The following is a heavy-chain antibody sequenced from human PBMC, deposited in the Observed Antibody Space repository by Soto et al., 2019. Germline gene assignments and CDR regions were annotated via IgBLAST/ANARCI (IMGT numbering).Heavy chain of an antibody. J-gene: IGHJ6*02. CDR1: GFTFDDYA. D-gene: IGHD3-10*01. Sequence: EVQLVESGGGLVQPGRSLRLSCAASGFTFDDYAMHWVRQAPGKGLEWVSGISWNSGSIGYADSVKGRFTISRDNAKNSLYLQMNSLRAEDTALYYCAKDISQYAGEGYYGMDVWGQGTTVTVSS. CDR2: ISWNSGSI. CDR3: AKDISQYAGEGYYGMDV. V-gene: IGHV3-9*01.